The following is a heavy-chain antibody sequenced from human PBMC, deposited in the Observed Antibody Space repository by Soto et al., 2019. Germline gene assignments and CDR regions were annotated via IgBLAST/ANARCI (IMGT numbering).Heavy chain of an antibody. Sequence: ASVKVSCKASGYTFTSYGISWVRQAPGQGXEWMGWISAYNGNTNYAQKLQGRVTMTTDTSTSTAYMELRSLRSDDTAVYYCARDYYDSSGYYYYYGMDVWGQGTTVTVSS. J-gene: IGHJ6*02. V-gene: IGHV1-18*01. D-gene: IGHD3-22*01. CDR2: ISAYNGNT. CDR1: GYTFTSYG. CDR3: ARDYYDSSGYYYYYGMDV.